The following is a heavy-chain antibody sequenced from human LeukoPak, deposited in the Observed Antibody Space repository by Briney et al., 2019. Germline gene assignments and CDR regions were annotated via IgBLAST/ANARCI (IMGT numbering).Heavy chain of an antibody. Sequence: PGGSLRLSCAASGFTFDDYAMHWVRQAPGKGLEWVSGISWNSGSIGYVDSVKGRFTISRDNAKNSLYLQMNSLRAEDTALYYCAKVTGCSGGSCYSNYFDYWGQGTLVTVSS. CDR3: AKVTGCSGGSCYSNYFDY. V-gene: IGHV3-9*01. CDR1: GFTFDDYA. CDR2: ISWNSGSI. J-gene: IGHJ4*02. D-gene: IGHD2-15*01.